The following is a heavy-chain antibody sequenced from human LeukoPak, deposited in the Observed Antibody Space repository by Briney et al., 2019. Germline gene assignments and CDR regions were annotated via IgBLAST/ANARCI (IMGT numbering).Heavy chain of an antibody. CDR2: IIPILGIA. V-gene: IGHV1-69*04. CDR1: GGTFSSYA. Sequence: SVKVSCKASGGTFSSYAISWVRQAPGQGLEWMGRIIPILGIANYAQKFQGRVTITADKSTSTAYMELSSLRSEDTAVYYCARGYYGSGSRSWFDPWGQGTLVTVSS. CDR3: ARGYYGSGSRSWFDP. D-gene: IGHD3-10*01. J-gene: IGHJ5*02.